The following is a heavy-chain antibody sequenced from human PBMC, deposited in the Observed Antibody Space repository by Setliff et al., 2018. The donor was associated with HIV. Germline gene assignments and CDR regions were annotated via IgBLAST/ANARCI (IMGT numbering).Heavy chain of an antibody. CDR1: GGSFNGYY. J-gene: IGHJ3*02. CDR3: AGAIDDYNFDPLDI. V-gene: IGHV4-34*01. Sequence: PSETLSLTCTVYGGSFNGYYWSWIRQPPGKGLEWIGEVHHSGSTNYNPSLKSRVTISVDTSKNQFSLKLSSLTAADTAVYYCAGAIDDYNFDPLDIWGQGTVVTVSS. CDR2: VHHSGST. D-gene: IGHD1-20*01.